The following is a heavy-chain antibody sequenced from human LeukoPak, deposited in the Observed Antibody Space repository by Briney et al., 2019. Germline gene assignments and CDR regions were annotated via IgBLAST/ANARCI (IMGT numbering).Heavy chain of an antibody. J-gene: IGHJ5*02. V-gene: IGHV4-31*03. CDR3: ARDRDGYCSSTSCYGGLDP. Sequence: PSETLSLTCTVSGGSISSGGYYWSWIRQHPGKGLEWIGYIYYSGSTYYNPSLKSRVTISVDTSKNQFSLKLISVTAADTAVYYCARDRDGYCSSTSCYGGLDPWGQGTLVTVSS. CDR1: GGSISSGGYY. D-gene: IGHD2-2*03. CDR2: IYYSGST.